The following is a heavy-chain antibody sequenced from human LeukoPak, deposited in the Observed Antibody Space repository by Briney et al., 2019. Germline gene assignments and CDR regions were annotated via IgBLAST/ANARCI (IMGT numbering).Heavy chain of an antibody. CDR1: GFTFSGYY. CDR3: AREISGERTYYFDY. J-gene: IGHJ4*02. Sequence: PGGSLRLSCAASGFTFSGYYMSWIRQAPGKGLEWVAYISSSGSTIYYADSVKGRFTISRDNAKNSLYLQMSRMTDEDTAVYYCAREISGERTYYFDYWGQGTLVTVSS. D-gene: IGHD1-26*01. CDR2: ISSSGSTI. V-gene: IGHV3-11*01.